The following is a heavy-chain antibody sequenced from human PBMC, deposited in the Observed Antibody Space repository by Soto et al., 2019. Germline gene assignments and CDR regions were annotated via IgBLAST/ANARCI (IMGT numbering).Heavy chain of an antibody. V-gene: IGHV1-46*01. Sequence: GASVKVSCKASGYTFTSYYMHWVRQAPGQGLEWMGIINPSGGSTSYAQKFQGRVTMTRDTSTSTVYMELSSLRSEDTAVYYCARDLFRYSNYYYGMDVWGQGTTVTVSS. CDR1: GYTFTSYY. J-gene: IGHJ6*02. CDR3: ARDLFRYSNYYYGMDV. CDR2: INPSGGST. D-gene: IGHD5-18*01.